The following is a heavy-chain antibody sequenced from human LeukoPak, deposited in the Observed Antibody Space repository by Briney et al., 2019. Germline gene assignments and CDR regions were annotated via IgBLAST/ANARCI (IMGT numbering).Heavy chain of an antibody. V-gene: IGHV3-64*01. CDR3: ARVVPRLDGSAYNQYDY. CDR1: GFTFSSYA. CDR2: ISSNGGST. D-gene: IGHD1-1*01. J-gene: IGHJ4*02. Sequence: PGRSLRLSCAPAGFTFSSYAMHWVRQAPGKGLEYVSGISSNGGSTYYANSVKGRFTISRDNSKHTLYLQMGSLRAEDMAVYYCARVVPRLDGSAYNQYDYWGQGTLVTVSS.